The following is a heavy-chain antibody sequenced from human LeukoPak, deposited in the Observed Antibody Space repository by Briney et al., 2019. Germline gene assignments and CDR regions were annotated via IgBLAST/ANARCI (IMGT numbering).Heavy chain of an antibody. Sequence: GGSLRLSCTASGFTFGDYAMSWGRQAPGKGLEWVGFIRSKAYGGTTEYAASVKGRFTISRDDSKSIAYLQMNSLKTEDTAVYYCTRPNKIWFGELFLDYWGQGTLVTVSS. CDR2: IRSKAYGGTT. CDR1: GFTFGDYA. V-gene: IGHV3-49*04. D-gene: IGHD3-10*01. CDR3: TRPNKIWFGELFLDY. J-gene: IGHJ4*02.